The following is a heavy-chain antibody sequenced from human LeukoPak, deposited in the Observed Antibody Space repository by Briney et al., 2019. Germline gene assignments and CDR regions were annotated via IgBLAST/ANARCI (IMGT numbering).Heavy chain of an antibody. CDR3: ARLTRGSGWTYYFDY. V-gene: IGHV4-59*01. CDR2: INYSGST. J-gene: IGHJ4*02. CDR1: GGSISSYY. Sequence: SETLSPTCTVSGGSISSYYWSWIRQPPGKGLEWIGFINYSGSTNYNPSLKSRVTKSVDTSKNQFSLKLSSVTAADTAIYYCARLTRGSGWTYYFDYWGQGILVTVSS. D-gene: IGHD6-19*01.